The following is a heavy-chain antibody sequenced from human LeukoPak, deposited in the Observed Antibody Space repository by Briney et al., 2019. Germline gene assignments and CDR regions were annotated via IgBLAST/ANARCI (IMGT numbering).Heavy chain of an antibody. D-gene: IGHD2-2*01. J-gene: IGHJ4*02. V-gene: IGHV3-21*01. CDR1: GFTFSSCS. Sequence: GGSLRLSCAASGFTFSSCSMNWVRQAPGKGLEWVSSISSSSSYIYYADSVKGRFTISRDNAKNSLYLQMNSLRAEDTAVYYCARPAVEYYFDYWGQGTLVTVSS. CDR2: ISSSSSYI. CDR3: ARPAVEYYFDY.